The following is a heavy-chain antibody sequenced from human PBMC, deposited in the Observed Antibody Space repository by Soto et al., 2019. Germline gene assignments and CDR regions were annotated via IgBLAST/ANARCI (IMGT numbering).Heavy chain of an antibody. Sequence: EVQLVESGGGLIQPGGSLRLSCAASGFTVSSNYMSWVRQAPGKGLEWVSVIYSGGSTYYADSVKGRFTISRDNSKNTLYLQMNSLRAEDTAVYYCATTRITIFGGVMQAYYYYGMDVWGQVTTVTVSS. V-gene: IGHV3-53*01. CDR3: ATTRITIFGGVMQAYYYYGMDV. CDR1: GFTVSSNY. J-gene: IGHJ6*02. CDR2: IYSGGST. D-gene: IGHD3-3*01.